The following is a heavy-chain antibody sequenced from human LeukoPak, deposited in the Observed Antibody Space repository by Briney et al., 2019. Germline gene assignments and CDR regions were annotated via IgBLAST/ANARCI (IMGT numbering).Heavy chain of an antibody. CDR3: ARDMGYCSGGSCPYYFDY. V-gene: IGHV1-46*01. CDR1: GYTFTSYY. J-gene: IGHJ4*02. CDR2: INPSGGST. D-gene: IGHD2-15*01. Sequence: ASVKVSCKASGYTFTSYYMHWVRQAPGQGLEWMGIINPSGGSTSYAQKSQGRVTMTRDTSTSTVYMELSSLRSEDTAVYYCARDMGYCSGGSCPYYFDYWGQGTLVTVSS.